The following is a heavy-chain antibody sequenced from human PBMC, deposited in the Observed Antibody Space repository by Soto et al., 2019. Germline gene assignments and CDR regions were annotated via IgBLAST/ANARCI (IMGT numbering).Heavy chain of an antibody. CDR2: IYSGGST. J-gene: IGHJ4*02. D-gene: IGHD1-20*01. V-gene: IGHV3-53*01. Sequence: GGSLRLSCAASGFTVSSNYMSWVRQAPGKGLEWVSVIYSGGSTYYADSVKGRFTISRDNSKNTLYLQMNSLRAEDTAVYYCARESRDNWNQRAVDYWGQGTLVTVS. CDR1: GFTVSSNY. CDR3: ARESRDNWNQRAVDY.